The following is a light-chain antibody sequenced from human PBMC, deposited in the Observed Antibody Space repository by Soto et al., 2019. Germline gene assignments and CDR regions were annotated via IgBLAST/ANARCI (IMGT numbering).Light chain of an antibody. CDR3: QQYGSSSWT. Sequence: EIVLTQSPGTLSLSPGERATLSCRASQSVSSSYLAWYQQKLGQAPRLLIYGASSRATGIPDRFSGSGSGTDFTLTICRLEPEDFAVYYCQQYGSSSWTFGQGTKVEIK. CDR1: QSVSSSY. V-gene: IGKV3-20*01. J-gene: IGKJ1*01. CDR2: GAS.